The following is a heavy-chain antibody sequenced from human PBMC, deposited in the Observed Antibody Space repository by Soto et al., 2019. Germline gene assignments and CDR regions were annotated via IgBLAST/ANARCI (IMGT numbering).Heavy chain of an antibody. Sequence: EVQLVESGGGLVQPGGSLRLSCAASGFTFSSYSMNWVRQAPGKGLEWVSYISSSSSTIYYADSVKGRFTISRDNAKNSLDLQMNSLRAEDTAVYYCAREHGDPIFDYWGQGTLVTVSS. V-gene: IGHV3-48*01. CDR1: GFTFSSYS. J-gene: IGHJ4*02. CDR3: AREHGDPIFDY. CDR2: ISSSSSTI. D-gene: IGHD4-17*01.